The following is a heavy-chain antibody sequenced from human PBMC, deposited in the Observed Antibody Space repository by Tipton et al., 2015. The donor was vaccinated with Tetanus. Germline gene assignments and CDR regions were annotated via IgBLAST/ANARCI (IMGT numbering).Heavy chain of an antibody. CDR2: IYESGDT. V-gene: IGHV4-39*01. D-gene: IGHD3-3*01. J-gene: IGHJ4*02. CDR1: GGSIRGGTFY. Sequence: LRLSCTVSGGSIRGGTFYWGWIRQPPGKGLEWIGSIYESGDTYYIPSLKSRVTISVDTSKNQFSLNLNSMAAADTGVYYCAGHRSGYFTPFDYWGQGNLVTVSS. CDR3: AGHRSGYFTPFDY.